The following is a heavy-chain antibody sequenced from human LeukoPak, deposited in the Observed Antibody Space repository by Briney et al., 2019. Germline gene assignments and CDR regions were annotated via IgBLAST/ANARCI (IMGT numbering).Heavy chain of an antibody. CDR2: ISSSGSTI. J-gene: IGHJ4*02. V-gene: IGHV3-11*04. CDR3: ARAPSEKGAKGLYFAY. CDR1: GFTFSDYY. D-gene: IGHD1-26*01. Sequence: GGSLRLSCAASGFTFSDYYMSWIRQAPGKGLEWVSYISSSGSTIYYADSVKGRFTISRDNAKNSLYLQMNGLRAEDTAVYYCARAPSEKGAKGLYFAYWGQGTLVTVSS.